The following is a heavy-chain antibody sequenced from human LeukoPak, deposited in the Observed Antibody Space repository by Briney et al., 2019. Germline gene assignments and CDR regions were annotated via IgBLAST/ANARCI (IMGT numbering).Heavy chain of an antibody. D-gene: IGHD6-13*01. Sequence: GGFLRLSCAASGFTFSSSDMDWVRQAPGKGLEWVASISSSSSLIYYTNSVKGRFTTSRDNAKNSLYLQMNSLRAEDTAVYFCAKEGRSTTPGYWGQGTLVTVSS. CDR3: AKEGRSTTPGY. V-gene: IGHV3-21*01. CDR2: ISSSSSLI. J-gene: IGHJ4*02. CDR1: GFTFSSSD.